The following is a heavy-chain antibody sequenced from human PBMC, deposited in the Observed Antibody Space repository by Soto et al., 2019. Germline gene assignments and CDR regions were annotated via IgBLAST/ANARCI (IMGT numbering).Heavy chain of an antibody. CDR3: AKETHSSGYGSYFDY. D-gene: IGHD3-22*01. CDR2: ISKDGSTK. CDR1: GFTFSNYG. J-gene: IGHJ4*02. Sequence: QPGGSLRLSCAASGFTFSNYGMHWVRQAPGKGLEWVAVISKDGSTKYDADSVKGRFTISRDNSKNTLYLQMNSLRAEDTAVYYCAKETHSSGYGSYFDYWGPGTLVTVSS. V-gene: IGHV3-30*18.